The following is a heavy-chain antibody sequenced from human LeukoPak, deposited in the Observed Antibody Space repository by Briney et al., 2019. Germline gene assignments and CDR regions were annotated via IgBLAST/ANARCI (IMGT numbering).Heavy chain of an antibody. D-gene: IGHD3-10*01. V-gene: IGHV3-48*01. J-gene: IGHJ4*02. CDR2: TGSSSSTI. Sequence: PGGSLRLSCAASGFTFSSYGMNWVRQAPGKGLEWVSYTGSSSSTIYYADSVKGRFTISRDNAKNSLYLLMNSLRAEDTAMYYCARSAGGDYWDQGTLVTVSS. CDR3: ARSAGGDY. CDR1: GFTFSSYG.